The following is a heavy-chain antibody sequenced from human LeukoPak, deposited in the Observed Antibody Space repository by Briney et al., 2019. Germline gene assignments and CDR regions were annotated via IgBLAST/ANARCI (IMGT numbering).Heavy chain of an antibody. CDR1: GFTFTSYA. Sequence: GSLRLSCAASGFTFTSYAMSWVRQAPGKGLEWVSAISGSGGSSHYADSVKGRFTLSRDNSKSTLYLQMNSLRAEDTAVYYCAREYGSGSYYCDYWGQGTLVTVSS. D-gene: IGHD3-10*01. V-gene: IGHV3-23*01. CDR2: ISGSGGSS. CDR3: AREYGSGSYYCDY. J-gene: IGHJ4*02.